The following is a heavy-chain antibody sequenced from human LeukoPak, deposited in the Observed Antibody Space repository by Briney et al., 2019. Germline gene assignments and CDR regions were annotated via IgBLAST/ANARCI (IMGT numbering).Heavy chain of an antibody. V-gene: IGHV4-38-2*02. D-gene: IGHD6-19*01. Sequence: PSETLSLTCTVSGYSISSGYYWGWIRQPPGQGLEWIGSIYHSGSTYYNPSLKSRVTISVDTSKNHFSLKLSSVTAADTAVYYCATSGWYLLPGIYWGQGTLVTVSS. CDR2: IYHSGST. CDR1: GYSISSGYY. J-gene: IGHJ4*02. CDR3: ATSGWYLLPGIY.